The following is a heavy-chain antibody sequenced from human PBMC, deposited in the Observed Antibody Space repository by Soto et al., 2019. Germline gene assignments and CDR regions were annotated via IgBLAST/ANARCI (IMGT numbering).Heavy chain of an antibody. CDR3: ARDQYYYDSSGYLDY. Sequence: QVQLVQSGAEVKKPGASVKVSCKASGYTFTSYAMHWVRQAPGQRLEWMGWINAGNGNTKYSQKFQGRVTITRDTSASTAYMELSSLRSEDTAVYYCARDQYYYDSSGYLDYWGKGTLVTVSS. D-gene: IGHD3-22*01. CDR1: GYTFTSYA. J-gene: IGHJ4*02. V-gene: IGHV1-3*01. CDR2: INAGNGNT.